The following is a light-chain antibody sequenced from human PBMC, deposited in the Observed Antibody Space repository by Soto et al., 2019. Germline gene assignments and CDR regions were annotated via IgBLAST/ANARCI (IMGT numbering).Light chain of an antibody. V-gene: IGLV1-47*02. CDR2: SNN. Sequence: QAVVTQPPSASGTPGQRVTISCSGSSSNIGSNYVYWYQQLPGTAPKLLIYSNNQRPSGVPDRFSGSKSGTSASLAISGLRSEDEADYYCSSHTTNTPVVFGGGTKLTVL. CDR1: SSNIGSNY. J-gene: IGLJ2*01. CDR3: SSHTTNTPVV.